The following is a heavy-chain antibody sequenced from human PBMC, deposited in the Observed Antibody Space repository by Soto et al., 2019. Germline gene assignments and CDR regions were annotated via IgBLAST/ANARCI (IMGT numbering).Heavy chain of an antibody. Sequence: GSVKVSCEASGYIFSNYCISWVRQAPGQGLEWMGWISTYNANTYYAQKFQGRVTMTTDTSTSTAYMELRSLRSDATAVFYCARERDGSSWSSTESLEYWGQGTLVTVSS. CDR3: ARERDGSSWSSTESLEY. CDR2: ISTYNANT. V-gene: IGHV1-18*01. J-gene: IGHJ1*01. CDR1: GYIFSNYC. D-gene: IGHD6-13*01.